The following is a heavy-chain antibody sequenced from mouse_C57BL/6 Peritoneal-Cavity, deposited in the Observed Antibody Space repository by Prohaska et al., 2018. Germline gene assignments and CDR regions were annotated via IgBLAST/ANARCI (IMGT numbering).Heavy chain of an antibody. CDR1: GFSLSTSGMG. CDR2: IYWDDDK. CDR3: ARSRFYYFDY. V-gene: IGHV8-12*01. Sequence: QVTLKESGPGILQSSQTLSLTCSFSGFSLSTSGMGVSWIRQPSGKSLEWLAHIYWDDDKRYNPSLKSRLTISKDTSRNQVFLKITSVDTADTATYYCARSRFYYFDYWGQGTTLTVSS. J-gene: IGHJ2*01.